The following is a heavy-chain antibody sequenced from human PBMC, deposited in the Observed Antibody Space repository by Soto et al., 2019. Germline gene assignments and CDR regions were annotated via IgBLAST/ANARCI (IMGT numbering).Heavy chain of an antibody. Sequence: SETLSLTCAVSGGSISSGGYSWSWIRQPPGKGLEWIGYIYHSGSTYYNPSLKSRVTISVDTSKSQFSLRLSSVTAADTATYYCARGLVSSSSLDAFDIWGQGPLGPVS. CDR3: ARGLVSSSSLDAFDI. CDR1: GGSISSGGYS. D-gene: IGHD6-13*01. CDR2: IYHSGST. J-gene: IGHJ3*02. V-gene: IGHV4-30-2*01.